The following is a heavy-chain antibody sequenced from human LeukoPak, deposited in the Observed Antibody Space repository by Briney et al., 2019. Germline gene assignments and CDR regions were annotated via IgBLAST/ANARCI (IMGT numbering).Heavy chain of an antibody. CDR2: IDQGGSLR. V-gene: IGHV3-7*01. CDR1: GFTFNTYW. D-gene: IGHD1-26*01. J-gene: IGHJ3*01. Sequence: PGGSLRLSCAASGFTFNTYWMIWVRQAPGEGLEWVANIDQGGSLRYYVDSLKGRFTISRDNAKNSMYLQMNSLRAEDTAVYYCVRDKGGRSGAIYYDAFDVWGQGTKVTVSS. CDR3: VRDKGGRSGAIYYDAFDV.